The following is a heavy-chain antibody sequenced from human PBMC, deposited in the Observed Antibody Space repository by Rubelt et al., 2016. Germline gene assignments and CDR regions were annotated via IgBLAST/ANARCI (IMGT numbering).Heavy chain of an antibody. CDR1: GFSLSTSGVG. CDR2: IYWNDDK. D-gene: IGHD3-10*01. J-gene: IGHJ5*02. Sequence: QITLKESGPTLVKPTQTLTLTCTFSGFSLSTSGVGVGWIRQPPGTALEWLALIYWNDDKRYSPSLKSRLTITKDTSKNQLDLTMTNMDPLDTATYYCAHISHLWFGELLSSRWFDPWGQGTLVTVSS. CDR3: AHISHLWFGELLSSRWFDP. V-gene: IGHV2-5*01.